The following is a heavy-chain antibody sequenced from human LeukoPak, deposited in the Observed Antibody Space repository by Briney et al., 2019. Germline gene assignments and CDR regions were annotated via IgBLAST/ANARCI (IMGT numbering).Heavy chain of an antibody. CDR1: GGSISSGSYY. V-gene: IGHV4-61*02. D-gene: IGHD6-19*01. J-gene: IGHJ6*03. CDR2: IYTSGST. CDR3: ATSSGWPDYYYYYMDV. Sequence: PSETLSLTCTVSGGSISSGSYYWSWIRQPAGKGLEWIGRIYTSGSTNYNPSLKSRVTISVDTSKNQFSLKLSSVTAADTAVYYCATSSGWPDYYYYYMDVWGKGTTVTVS.